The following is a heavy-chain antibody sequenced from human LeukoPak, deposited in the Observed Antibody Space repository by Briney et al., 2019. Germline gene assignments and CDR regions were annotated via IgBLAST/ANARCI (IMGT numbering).Heavy chain of an antibody. Sequence: GGSLRLSCAASGFSFNSYIMHWVRQAPDKGLEWVALVWDDGNEQYYADPVKGRFTISRDNSKNTLYLQMNSLRSDDTAVYYCAQGGSEIYYFYHGMVVWGRGTTVTVSS. J-gene: IGHJ6*02. CDR1: GFSFNSYI. CDR3: AQGGSEIYYFYHGMVV. CDR2: VWDDGNEQ. V-gene: IGHV3-30*02. D-gene: IGHD3-10*01.